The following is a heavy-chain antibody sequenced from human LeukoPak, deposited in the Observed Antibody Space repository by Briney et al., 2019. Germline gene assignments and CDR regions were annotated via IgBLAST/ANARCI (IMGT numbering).Heavy chain of an antibody. J-gene: IGHJ4*02. Sequence: SETLSLTCTVSGGSISSGGYYWRWIRQHPGKGLEWIGYIYYSGSTYYNPSLKSRFTISVDTSKNQFSLKLSSVTAADTAVYYCARDGGRKLDYWGQGTLVTVSS. D-gene: IGHD3-16*01. CDR2: IYYSGST. CDR3: ARDGGRKLDY. CDR1: GGSISSGGYY. V-gene: IGHV4-31*03.